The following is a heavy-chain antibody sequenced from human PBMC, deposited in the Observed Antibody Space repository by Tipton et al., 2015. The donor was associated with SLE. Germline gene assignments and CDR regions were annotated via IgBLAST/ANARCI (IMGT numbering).Heavy chain of an antibody. D-gene: IGHD1-26*01. Sequence: SLRLSCAASGFTFSRYAMHWVRQAPGKGLEWVAVIWFDGSNKYYGDSVQGRFTISRDNSKNSVYLEMNSLRVEDTAVYYCARESGSYPGHFDYGGQGSLVTVSS. CDR2: IWFDGSNK. CDR1: GFTFSRYA. J-gene: IGHJ4*02. V-gene: IGHV3-33*01. CDR3: ARESGSYPGHFDY.